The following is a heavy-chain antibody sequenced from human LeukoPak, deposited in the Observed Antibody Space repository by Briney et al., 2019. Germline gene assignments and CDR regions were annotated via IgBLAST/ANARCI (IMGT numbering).Heavy chain of an antibody. D-gene: IGHD5-24*01. V-gene: IGHV1-18*01. CDR2: FSAYNGVT. CDR3: ARGLFTSTWGQGDQDAFDI. J-gene: IGHJ3*02. Sequence: ASVKVSCKASGYPFFSSGISWVRQAPGQGLEWLGWFSAYNGVTHYARKFRGRLTITTDTSTSTVYMDLSSLRSDDTAVYYCARGLFTSTWGQGDQDAFDIWGQGTMVTVSS. CDR1: GYPFFSSG.